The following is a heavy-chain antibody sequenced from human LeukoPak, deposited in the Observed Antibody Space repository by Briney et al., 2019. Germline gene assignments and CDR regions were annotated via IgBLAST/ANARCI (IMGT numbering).Heavy chain of an antibody. CDR2: INHSGST. CDR3: ARQVRHYYGSGSFQT. J-gene: IGHJ5*02. Sequence: GSLRLSCAASGFTVSDYSMSWVRQAPGKGLEWIGEINHSGSTNYNPSLKSRVTISVDTSKNQFSLKLSSVTAADTAVYYCARQVRHYYGSGSFQTWGQGTLVTVSS. V-gene: IGHV4-34*01. CDR1: GFTVSDYS. D-gene: IGHD3-10*01.